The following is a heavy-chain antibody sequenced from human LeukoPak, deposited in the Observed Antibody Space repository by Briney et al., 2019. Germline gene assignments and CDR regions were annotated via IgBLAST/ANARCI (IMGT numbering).Heavy chain of an antibody. V-gene: IGHV4-59*12. J-gene: IGHJ5*02. CDR1: GGSISSYY. CDR2: IYYSGST. Sequence: PSETLSLTCTVSGGSISSYYWSWIRQPPGKGLEWIGNIYYSGSTNYNPSLKSRVTISVDTSKNQFSLKLSSVTAADTAVYYCARDSTRDSSGYYFGWFDPWGQGTLVTVSS. CDR3: ARDSTRDSSGYYFGWFDP. D-gene: IGHD3-22*01.